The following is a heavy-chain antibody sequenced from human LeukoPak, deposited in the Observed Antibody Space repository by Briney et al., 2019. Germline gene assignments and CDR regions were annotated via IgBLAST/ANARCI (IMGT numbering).Heavy chain of an antibody. CDR3: AGASLYYDSSGQRTFDI. J-gene: IGHJ3*02. CDR1: GGAISSYH. D-gene: IGHD3-22*01. Sequence: SETLSLPCSVSGGAISSYHWNWIRQPPGKGLEWIGYIYYSWGTNYNPSLTSRVTISLATFKNQFSLKLSSVTAADTAVYYCAGASLYYDSSGQRTFDIWGQGTMVTVSS. CDR2: IYYSWGT. V-gene: IGHV4-59*01.